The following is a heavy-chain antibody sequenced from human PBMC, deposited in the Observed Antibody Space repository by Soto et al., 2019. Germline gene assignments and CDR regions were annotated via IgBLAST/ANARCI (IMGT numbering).Heavy chain of an antibody. CDR1: GFSFNIYA. Sequence: GGSLRLSYAASGFSFNIYAMKWVRQAPGKGLECVSAISAGGGNTYYADSVKGRFTISRDNSKNTLYLQMNSLRADDTAVYYCAKAPTYDYYYYMDVWGKGTTVTVSS. CDR3: AKAPTYDYYYYMDV. J-gene: IGHJ6*03. CDR2: ISAGGGNT. V-gene: IGHV3-23*01.